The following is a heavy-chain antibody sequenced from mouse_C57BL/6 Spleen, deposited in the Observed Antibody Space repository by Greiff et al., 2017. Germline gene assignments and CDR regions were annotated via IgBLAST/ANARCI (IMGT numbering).Heavy chain of an antibody. CDR1: GYSITSGYY. V-gene: IGHV3-6*01. D-gene: IGHD1-1*01. Sequence: EVQLVESGPGLVKPSQSLSLTCSVTGYSITSGYYWNWIRQFPGNKLEWMGYISYDGSNNYNPSLKNRISITRDTSKNQFFLKLNSVTTEDTATYYCARGRDGSPFAYWGQGTLVTVSA. J-gene: IGHJ3*01. CDR3: ARGRDGSPFAY. CDR2: ISYDGSN.